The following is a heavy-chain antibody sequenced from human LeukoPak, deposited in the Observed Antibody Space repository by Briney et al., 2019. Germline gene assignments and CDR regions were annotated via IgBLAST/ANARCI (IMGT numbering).Heavy chain of an antibody. V-gene: IGHV3-7*01. Sequence: GGSLRLSCAASGFTFSSYWMSWVRQAPGKGLEWVANIKQDGSEKYYVDSVKGRFTISRDNAKNSLYLQMNSLRAEDTAVYYCATYSTRNAREFQSWGQGTLVTVSS. CDR1: GFTFSSYW. D-gene: IGHD4-11*01. J-gene: IGHJ1*01. CDR2: IKQDGSEK. CDR3: ATYSTRNAREFQS.